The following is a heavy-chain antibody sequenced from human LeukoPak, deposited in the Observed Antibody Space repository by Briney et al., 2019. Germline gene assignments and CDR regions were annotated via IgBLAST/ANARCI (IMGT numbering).Heavy chain of an antibody. D-gene: IGHD4-17*01. CDR1: GFTFSVSY. J-gene: IGHJ6*04. CDR2: ISSSGSTI. V-gene: IGHV3-11*04. Sequence: GGSLRLSCSASGFTFSVSYMSWIRQAPGKGLEWVSYISSSGSTIYYADSVKGRFTISRDNAKNSLYLQMNSLRAEDTAVYYCAGHDYGDSYYYYGMDVWGKGTTVTVSS. CDR3: AGHDYGDSYYYYGMDV.